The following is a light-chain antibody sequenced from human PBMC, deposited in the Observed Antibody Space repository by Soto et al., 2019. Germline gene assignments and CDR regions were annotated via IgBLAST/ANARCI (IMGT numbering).Light chain of an antibody. V-gene: IGKV3-15*01. CDR3: QQYNMWPRT. CDR2: GAS. Sequence: EVVMTQSPATLSVSPGERDTLSCRASQSLGTNLAWFQQKPGQVPRLLIHGASTRATGVPARFSGSGSGTAFTLTISSLQSEDFAVYYCQQYNMWPRTFGQGTKVDIK. CDR1: QSLGTN. J-gene: IGKJ1*01.